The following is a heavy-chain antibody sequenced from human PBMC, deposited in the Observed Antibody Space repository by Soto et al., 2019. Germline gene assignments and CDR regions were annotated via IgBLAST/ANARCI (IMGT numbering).Heavy chain of an antibody. V-gene: IGHV4-39*01. D-gene: IGHD3-16*02. CDR1: GGFISSSSCY. CDR3: AGGAPLHLGELSA. Sequence: SETLSLTFTVAGGFISSSSCYWGWIRQPPGKGLEWVGSIYYSGSTYYNPSLKSRVTISVDTSKNQFSLKLSSVTAADTAVYYCAGGAPLHLGELSAWGQGTLVTVSS. CDR2: IYYSGST. J-gene: IGHJ5*02.